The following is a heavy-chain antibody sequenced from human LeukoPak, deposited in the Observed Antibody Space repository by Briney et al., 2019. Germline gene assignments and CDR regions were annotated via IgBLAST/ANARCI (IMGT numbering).Heavy chain of an antibody. V-gene: IGHV1-69*04. J-gene: IGHJ4*02. CDR1: GGTFSSYA. CDR3: ARERTYELPDY. Sequence: ASVKVSCKASGGTFSSYAISWVRQAPGQGLEWMGRITPILGIANYAQKFQGRVTITADKSTSTAYMELSSLRSEDTAVYYCARERTYELPDYWGQGTLVTVSS. CDR2: ITPILGIA. D-gene: IGHD1-7*01.